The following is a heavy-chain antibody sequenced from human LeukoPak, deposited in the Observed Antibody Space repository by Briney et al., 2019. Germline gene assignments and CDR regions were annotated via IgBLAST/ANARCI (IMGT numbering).Heavy chain of an antibody. V-gene: IGHV4-34*01. J-gene: IGHJ5*02. D-gene: IGHD2-15*01. CDR3: ARWWGFDP. CDR2: INHSGST. CDR1: GGSISSYY. Sequence: SSETLSLTCTVSGGSISSYYWSWIRQPPGKGLEWIGEINHSGSTNYNPSLKSRVTISVDTSNKQFSLKLTSVTAADTAVYYCARWWGFDPWGQGTLVTVSS.